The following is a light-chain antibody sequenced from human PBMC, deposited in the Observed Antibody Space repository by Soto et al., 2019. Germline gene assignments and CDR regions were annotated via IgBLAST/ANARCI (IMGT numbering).Light chain of an antibody. CDR1: QGIRTL. V-gene: IGKV3-15*01. Sequence: EIVLTQSPAPLSVSPGERATLFGRASQGIRTLLAWYQQKPGQAPRLLIYAASTREAGIPARFSGSGSGTEFTLTISSLQSEDFAIYYCQQYYDWTITFGQGTRLEIK. CDR2: AAS. J-gene: IGKJ5*01. CDR3: QQYYDWTIT.